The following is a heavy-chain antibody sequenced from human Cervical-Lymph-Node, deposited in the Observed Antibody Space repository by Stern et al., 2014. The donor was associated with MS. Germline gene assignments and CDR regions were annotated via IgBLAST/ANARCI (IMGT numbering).Heavy chain of an antibody. CDR3: ARSDRLWGSFDY. CDR2: ISYIGST. J-gene: IGHJ4*02. V-gene: IGHV4-31*03. D-gene: IGHD3-16*01. CDR1: GASISTVGYY. Sequence: QVQLQESGPGLVKPSQTLSLTCTVSGASISTVGYYWSWIRQHPGKGLEWIAYISYIGSTYYNPSLKSRVSISADTSKNQFSLTLTSVTAADTALYYCARSDRLWGSFDYWGQGTLVAVSS.